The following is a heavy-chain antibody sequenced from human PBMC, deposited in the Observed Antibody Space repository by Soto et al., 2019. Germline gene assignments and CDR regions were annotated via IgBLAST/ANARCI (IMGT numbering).Heavy chain of an antibody. Sequence: QVQLVQSGAEVKKPGASVKVSCKASGYTFTSYAMHWVRQAPGQRLEWMGWINAGNGNTKYSQKFQGRVTITRDTSASTAYMELSSLRSEDMALDYCARDIVDGYNSYYFDYWGQGTLVTVSS. D-gene: IGHD5-12*01. CDR2: INAGNGNT. J-gene: IGHJ4*02. V-gene: IGHV1-3*01. CDR1: GYTFTSYA. CDR3: ARDIVDGYNSYYFDY.